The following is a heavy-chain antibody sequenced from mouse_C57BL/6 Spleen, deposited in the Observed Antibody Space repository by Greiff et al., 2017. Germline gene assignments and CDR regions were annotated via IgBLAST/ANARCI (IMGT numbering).Heavy chain of an antibody. J-gene: IGHJ3*01. CDR3: AKSPNGDVSWFAY. CDR1: GYTFTSYW. Sequence: VQLQQSGAELVKPGASVKMSCKASGYTFTSYWITWVKQRPGQGLEWIGDIYPGSGSTNNNEKFKSKATLTVDTSSSTAYMQLSSLTSEDSAVYYCAKSPNGDVSWFAYWGQGTLVTVSA. CDR2: IYPGSGST. V-gene: IGHV1-55*01. D-gene: IGHD4-1*01.